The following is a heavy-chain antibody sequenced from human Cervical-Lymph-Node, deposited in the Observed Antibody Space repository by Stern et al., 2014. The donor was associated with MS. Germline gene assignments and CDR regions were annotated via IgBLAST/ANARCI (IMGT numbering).Heavy chain of an antibody. CDR3: ARDTSSPERSDW. Sequence: VQLVESGGGVIQPGGSLRLSCTASGFTVSRDYMTWVRQAPGKGMEWVSLITNVGSTCYTDSVKGRFTISRDDSKNTVYLHMTSLRAEYTAMYYCARDTSSPERSDWWGQGTLVTVSS. V-gene: IGHV3-53*01. CDR1: GFTVSRDY. J-gene: IGHJ4*02. D-gene: IGHD1-1*01. CDR2: ITNVGST.